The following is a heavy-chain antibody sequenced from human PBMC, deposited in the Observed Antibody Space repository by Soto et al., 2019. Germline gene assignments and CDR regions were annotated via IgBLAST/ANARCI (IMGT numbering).Heavy chain of an antibody. CDR1: GFTFSSYA. Sequence: GGSLRLSCAASGFTFSSYAMSWVRQAPGKGLEWVSAISGSGGSTYYADSVKGRFTISRDNSKNTLYLQMNSLRAEDTAVYYCAKDEALLSRMRHDAFDIWGQGTMVTVSS. V-gene: IGHV3-23*01. J-gene: IGHJ3*02. D-gene: IGHD1-26*01. CDR3: AKDEALLSRMRHDAFDI. CDR2: ISGSGGST.